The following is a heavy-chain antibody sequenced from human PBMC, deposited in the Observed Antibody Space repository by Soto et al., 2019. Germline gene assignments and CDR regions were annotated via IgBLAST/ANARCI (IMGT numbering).Heavy chain of an antibody. CDR2: INPNSGGT. D-gene: IGHD4-4*01. J-gene: IGHJ5*02. CDR3: AKSSSNSRSPWLDP. Sequence: QVPLVQSGAEVKKPGASVKVSCKASGYTFTDYYIHWVRQAPGQGLEWMGWINPNSGGTNYDQKFQGRVTMTRNTSINTAYMDLSRLRSDDTAVYYCAKSSSNSRSPWLDPWGQGTLVTVSS. CDR1: GYTFTDYY. V-gene: IGHV1-2*02.